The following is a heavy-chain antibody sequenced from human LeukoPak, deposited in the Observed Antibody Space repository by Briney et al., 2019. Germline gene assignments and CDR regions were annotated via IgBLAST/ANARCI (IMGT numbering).Heavy chain of an antibody. CDR2: TYYRSKWYN. J-gene: IGHJ2*01. Sequence: SQTLSLTCAISGDSFSSNSAAWNWLRQSPSRGLEWLGRTYYRSKWYNDYAVSVKSRITINPDTSKNQFSLQLNSVTPEDTAVYYCARSRGFGSSWYSSWYFDLWGRGTLVTVSS. V-gene: IGHV6-1*01. CDR1: GDSFSSNSAA. D-gene: IGHD6-13*01. CDR3: ARSRGFGSSWYSSWYFDL.